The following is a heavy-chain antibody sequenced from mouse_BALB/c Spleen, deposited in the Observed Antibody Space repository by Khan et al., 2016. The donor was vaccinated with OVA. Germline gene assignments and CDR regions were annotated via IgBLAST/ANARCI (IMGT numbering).Heavy chain of an antibody. CDR1: GYTFTSYN. V-gene: IGHV1-12*01. CDR2: IYPGNGDT. D-gene: IGHD2-3*01. Sequence: QVQLKESGAELVKPGASVKMSCKASGYTFTSYNMHWVKQTPGQGLEWIGAIYPGNGDTSYNQKFKGKATLTADKSSSTAYMQLSSLTSEDSAVYYWARPVYDGYYAGFAYWGQGTLVTVSA. CDR3: ARPVYDGYYAGFAY. J-gene: IGHJ3*01.